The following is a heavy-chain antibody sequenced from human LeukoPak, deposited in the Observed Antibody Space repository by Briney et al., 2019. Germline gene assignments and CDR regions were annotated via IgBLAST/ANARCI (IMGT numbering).Heavy chain of an antibody. CDR1: GGSISSSSYY. CDR2: IYYSGST. V-gene: IGHV4-61*01. J-gene: IGHJ1*01. D-gene: IGHD6-13*01. Sequence: SETLSLTCTVSGGSISSSSYYWSWIRQPPGKGLEWIGYIYYSGSTNYNPSLKGRVTISVDTSKNQFSLKLSSVTAADTAVYYCVRGQQLEYFQHWGQGTLVTVSS. CDR3: VRGQQLEYFQH.